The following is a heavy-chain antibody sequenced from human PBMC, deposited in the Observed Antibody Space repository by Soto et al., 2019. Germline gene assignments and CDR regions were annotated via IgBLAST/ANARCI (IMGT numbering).Heavy chain of an antibody. V-gene: IGHV1-8*01. Sequence: ASVKVSCKASGYTFTSYDINWVRQATGQGLEWMGWMNPNSGNTGYARKFQGRVTMTRNTSISTAYMELSSLSSEDTAVYYCAREKAVAGLDYWGQGTLVTVSS. J-gene: IGHJ4*02. CDR3: AREKAVAGLDY. CDR2: MNPNSGNT. CDR1: GYTFTSYD. D-gene: IGHD6-19*01.